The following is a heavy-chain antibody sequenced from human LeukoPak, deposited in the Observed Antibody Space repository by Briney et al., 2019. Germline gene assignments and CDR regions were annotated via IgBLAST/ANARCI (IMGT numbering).Heavy chain of an antibody. D-gene: IGHD6-13*01. CDR1: GGSISSYY. J-gene: IGHJ4*02. Sequence: SETLSLTCTVSGGSISSYYWSWIRQPPGKGLEWIGYIYYSGSTNYNPSLKSRVTISVDTSKNQFSLKLSSVTVADTAVYYCALSWIAAAGAFDYWGQGTLVTVSS. CDR2: IYYSGST. V-gene: IGHV4-59*01. CDR3: ALSWIAAAGAFDY.